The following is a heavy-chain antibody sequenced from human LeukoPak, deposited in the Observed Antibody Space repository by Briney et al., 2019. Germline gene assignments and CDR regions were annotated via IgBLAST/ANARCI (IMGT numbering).Heavy chain of an antibody. CDR1: GFTFSSYA. Sequence: PGGSLRLSCAASGFTFSSYAMSWVRQAPGKGLEWVSAISGSGGSTYYADSVKGRFTISRDNSKNTLYLQMNSLRAEDTAVYYCARTSSGWYYFDYWGQGTLVTVSS. J-gene: IGHJ4*02. D-gene: IGHD6-19*01. V-gene: IGHV3-23*01. CDR3: ARTSSGWYYFDY. CDR2: ISGSGGST.